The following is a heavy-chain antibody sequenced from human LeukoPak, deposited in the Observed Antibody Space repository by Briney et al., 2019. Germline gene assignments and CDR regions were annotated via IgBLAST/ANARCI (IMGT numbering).Heavy chain of an antibody. D-gene: IGHD3-10*01. CDR1: GRSISNYC. V-gene: IGHV4-59*01. CDR3: ARGTEDCYGPGNYGH. CDR2: IYYSGST. Sequence: SETLSLTCTVSGRSISNYCWSWIRQPPGKGLEWIGYIYYSGSTNYNPSLKSRVTISVDTSKNQFFLKLSSVTAADTAVYYCARGTEDCYGPGNYGHWGQGTLVTVSP. J-gene: IGHJ1*01.